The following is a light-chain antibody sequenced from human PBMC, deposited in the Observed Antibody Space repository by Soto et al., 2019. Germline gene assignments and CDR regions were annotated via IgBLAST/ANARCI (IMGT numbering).Light chain of an antibody. Sequence: EIVLTQSPTTLSLSPGERATLSCRASQSVSSYFAWYQQKPGQAPRLLIYDASTRAAGIPARFSVSGSGTDFTLTISSLEPEDFAVYYGQQRSDWPLTFGGGTKVEIK. CDR1: QSVSSY. CDR2: DAS. CDR3: QQRSDWPLT. J-gene: IGKJ4*01. V-gene: IGKV3-11*01.